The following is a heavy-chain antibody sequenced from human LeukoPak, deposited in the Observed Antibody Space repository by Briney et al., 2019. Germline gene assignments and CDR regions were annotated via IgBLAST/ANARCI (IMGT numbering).Heavy chain of an antibody. Sequence: GGSLRLSCAASGSTFDRYDMHWARQATAKGVVWVSDFGNVANTYYPGSVKGRFTISRENAKNSLYLQMNALRAGDTAVYFCAGGRGQIINYWGQGTLVTVSS. V-gene: IGHV3-13*01. CDR3: AGGRGQIINY. J-gene: IGHJ4*02. CDR2: FGNVANT. CDR1: GSTFDRYD.